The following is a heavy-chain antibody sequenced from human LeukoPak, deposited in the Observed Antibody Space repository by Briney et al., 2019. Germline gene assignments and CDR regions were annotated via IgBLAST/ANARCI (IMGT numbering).Heavy chain of an antibody. J-gene: IGHJ4*02. Sequence: GGSLRLSCAASGFTFSSYSMNWVRQAPGKGLEWVSSTSSSSSYIYYADSVKGRFTISRDNAKNSRYLQMNSLRAEDTAVYYCARASQSQRLHSGYDSRNWGQGTLVTVSS. CDR3: ARASQSQRLHSGYDSRN. CDR2: TSSSSSYI. D-gene: IGHD5-12*01. V-gene: IGHV3-21*01. CDR1: GFTFSSYS.